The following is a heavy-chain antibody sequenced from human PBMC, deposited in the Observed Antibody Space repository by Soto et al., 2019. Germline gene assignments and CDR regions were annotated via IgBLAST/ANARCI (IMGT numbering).Heavy chain of an antibody. Sequence: QVQLVQSGAEVQKPGSSVKVSCKASGGTFSSYAISWVRQAPGQGLEWMGGIIPIFGTANYAQKFQGRVTITADESTSTAYMELSSLRSEDTAVYYCARAYCGGDCWDYYYGMDVWGQGTTVTVSS. V-gene: IGHV1-69*01. J-gene: IGHJ6*02. CDR3: ARAYCGGDCWDYYYGMDV. D-gene: IGHD2-21*02. CDR1: GGTFSSYA. CDR2: IIPIFGTA.